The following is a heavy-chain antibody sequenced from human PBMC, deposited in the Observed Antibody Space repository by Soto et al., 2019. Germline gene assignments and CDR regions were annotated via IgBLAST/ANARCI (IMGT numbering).Heavy chain of an antibody. CDR3: ARGLLLWFGELSGSRWFDP. CDR1: GGSISSGGYS. V-gene: IGHV4-30-2*01. D-gene: IGHD3-10*01. Sequence: PSETLSLTCAVSGGSISSGGYSWSWIRQPPGKGLEWIGYIYHSGSTYYNPSLKSRVTISVDTSKNQFSLKLSSVTAADTAVYYCARGLLLWFGELSGSRWFDPWGQGTLVT. CDR2: IYHSGST. J-gene: IGHJ5*02.